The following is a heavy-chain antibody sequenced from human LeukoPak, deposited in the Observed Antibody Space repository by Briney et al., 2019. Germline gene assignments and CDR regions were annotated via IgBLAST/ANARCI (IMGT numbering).Heavy chain of an antibody. CDR2: IYHSGST. Sequence: SETLSLTCAVSGYSISSGYYWGWIRQPPGKGLEWIGIIYHSGSTYYNPSLKSRVTISVDTSKNQFSLKLSSVTAADTAVYYCARDGGGYCSSTSCPGWFDPWGQGTLVTVSS. J-gene: IGHJ5*02. V-gene: IGHV4-38-2*02. D-gene: IGHD2-2*01. CDR3: ARDGGGYCSSTSCPGWFDP. CDR1: GYSISSGYY.